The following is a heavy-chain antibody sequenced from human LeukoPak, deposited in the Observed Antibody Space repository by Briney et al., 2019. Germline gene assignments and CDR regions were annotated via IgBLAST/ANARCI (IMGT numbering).Heavy chain of an antibody. V-gene: IGHV1-69*05. CDR3: ASPKKYSSSSGLNFDY. J-gene: IGHJ4*02. CDR2: IIPIFGTA. Sequence: WASVKVSCKASGGTFSSYAISWVRQAPGQGLEWMGGIIPIFGTANYAQKSQGRVTITTDESTSTAYMELSSLRSEDTAVYYCASPKKYSSSSGLNFDYWGQGTLVTVSS. D-gene: IGHD6-6*01. CDR1: GGTFSSYA.